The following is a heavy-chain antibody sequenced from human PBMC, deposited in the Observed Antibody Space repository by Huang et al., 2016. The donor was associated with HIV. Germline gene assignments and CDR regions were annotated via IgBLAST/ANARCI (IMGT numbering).Heavy chain of an antibody. D-gene: IGHD2-15*01. V-gene: IGHV3-30*18. Sequence: QVHLVESGGGVVQPGGSLRLSCAASGFKLSGFGMHWVRQAPGKGLEWWEVISYDGRSQFYTDSVKGRFTISRDNSDNTLSLQMKGLRPDDTAVYYCAKESRWFSDFDHWGQGVLVSVSS. CDR2: ISYDGRSQ. J-gene: IGHJ4*02. CDR1: GFKLSGFG. CDR3: AKESRWFSDFDH.